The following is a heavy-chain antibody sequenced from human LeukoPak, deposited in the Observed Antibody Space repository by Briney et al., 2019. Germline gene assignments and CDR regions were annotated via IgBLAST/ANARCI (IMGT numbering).Heavy chain of an antibody. CDR3: TTLQGTMVRGVIITHFDY. V-gene: IGHV3-15*01. D-gene: IGHD3-10*01. J-gene: IGHJ4*02. CDR2: IKSKTDGGTT. CDR1: GFTFSNAW. Sequence: PGGSLRLSCAASGFTFSNAWMSWVRQAPGKGLEWVGRIKSKTDGGTTDYAAPVKGRFTISRDESKNTLYLQMNSLKTEDTAVYYCTTLQGTMVRGVIITHFDYWGQGTLVTVSS.